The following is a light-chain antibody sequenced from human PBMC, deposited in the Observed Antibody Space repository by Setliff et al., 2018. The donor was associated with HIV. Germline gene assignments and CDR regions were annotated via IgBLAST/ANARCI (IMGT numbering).Light chain of an antibody. Sequence: QSVLTQPRSVSGSPGQSVTVPCTGTSSDVGNYNYVSWYHQHPGKAPKVMIYDVRERPSGVPDRFSGSKSGYTASLTISGLQAEDEADYYCCSYAGNYLYVFGTGTKVTVL. CDR1: SSDVGNYNY. V-gene: IGLV2-11*01. J-gene: IGLJ1*01. CDR3: CSYAGNYLYV. CDR2: DVR.